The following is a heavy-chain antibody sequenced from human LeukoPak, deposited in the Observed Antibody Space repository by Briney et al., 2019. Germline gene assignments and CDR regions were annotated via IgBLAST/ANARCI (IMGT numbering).Heavy chain of an antibody. CDR2: ISSSGSTI. Sequence: GGSLRLSCAASGFTFSSYEMNWVRQAPGKGLEWVSYISSSGSTIYYADSVKGRFTISRDNAKNSLYLQMNSLRGEDTAVYYCAGAVAGYSYYQMDVWGKGTTVTISS. D-gene: IGHD6-19*01. J-gene: IGHJ6*03. CDR3: AGAVAGYSYYQMDV. V-gene: IGHV3-48*03. CDR1: GFTFSSYE.